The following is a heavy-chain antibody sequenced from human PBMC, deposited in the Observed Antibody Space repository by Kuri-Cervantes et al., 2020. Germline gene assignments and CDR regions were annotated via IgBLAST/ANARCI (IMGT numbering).Heavy chain of an antibody. CDR3: AREARDYDFWIGYRDY. J-gene: IGHJ4*02. CDR2: INAGNGNT. Sequence: ASVKVSCKASVYTFTSYAMHWVRQAPGQRLEWMGWINAGNGNTKYSQKFLGRVTITRDTSASKAYMELRSLRSDDTAVYYFAREARDYDFWIGYRDYWGQGTLVTVSS. D-gene: IGHD3-3*01. CDR1: VYTFTSYA. V-gene: IGHV1-3*01.